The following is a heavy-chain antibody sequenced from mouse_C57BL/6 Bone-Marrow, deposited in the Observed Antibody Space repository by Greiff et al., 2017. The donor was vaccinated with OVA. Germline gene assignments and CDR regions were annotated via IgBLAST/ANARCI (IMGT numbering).Heavy chain of an antibody. D-gene: IGHD2-4*01. CDR3: AREGDDYDEGYFDV. V-gene: IGHV3-6*01. J-gene: IGHJ1*03. CDR1: GYSITSGYY. CDR2: ISYDGSN. Sequence: EVQRVESGPGLVKPSQSLSLTCSVTGYSITSGYYWNWIRQFPGNKLEWMGYISYDGSNNYNPSLKNRISITRDTSKNQFFLKLNSVTTEDTATYYCAREGDDYDEGYFDVWGTGTTVTVSS.